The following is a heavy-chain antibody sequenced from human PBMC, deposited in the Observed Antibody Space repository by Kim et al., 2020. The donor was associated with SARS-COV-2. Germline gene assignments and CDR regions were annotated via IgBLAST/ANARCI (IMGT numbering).Heavy chain of an antibody. CDR1: GFTFSDYY. V-gene: IGHV3-11*01. CDR2: ISSSGSTI. CDR3: AREDYDILTGYGPWSPDY. J-gene: IGHJ4*02. Sequence: GGSLRLSCAASGFTFSDYYMSWIRQAPGKGLEWVSYISSSGSTIYYADSVKGRFTISRDNAKNSLYLQMNSLRAEDTAVYYCAREDYDILTGYGPWSPDYWGQGTLVTVSS. D-gene: IGHD3-9*01.